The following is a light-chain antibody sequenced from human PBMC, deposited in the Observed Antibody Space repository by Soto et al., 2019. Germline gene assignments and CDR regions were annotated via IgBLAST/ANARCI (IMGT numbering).Light chain of an antibody. V-gene: IGKV3-11*01. CDR2: DAS. CDR1: QSVNTY. Sequence: EVVLTQSPATLSLSPGERANLSCRASQSVNTYLAWYQQKPGQPPRLLIHDASNRATGIPARFSGSGSGTDFTLTISSLEPEDFAIYYCQQRMIWPPITFGQGTRLEIK. J-gene: IGKJ5*01. CDR3: QQRMIWPPIT.